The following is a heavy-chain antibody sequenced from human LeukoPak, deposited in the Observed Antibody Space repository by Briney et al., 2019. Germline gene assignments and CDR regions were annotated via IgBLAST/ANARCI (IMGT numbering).Heavy chain of an antibody. V-gene: IGHV3-21*01. CDR1: GFTFSSCS. D-gene: IGHD4-17*01. J-gene: IGHJ6*03. Sequence: GGSLRLSCAASGFTFSSCSMNWVRQAPGKGLEWVSAISSDSSYIYYADSVRGRFTIARDNAKNSLYLQMSSLRAEDTAVYYCARIRDFGASYHYFYMDVWGKGTTVTVSS. CDR3: ARIRDFGASYHYFYMDV. CDR2: ISSDSSYI.